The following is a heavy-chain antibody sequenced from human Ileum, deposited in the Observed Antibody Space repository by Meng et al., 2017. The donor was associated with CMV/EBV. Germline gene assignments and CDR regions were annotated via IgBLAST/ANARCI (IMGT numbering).Heavy chain of an antibody. V-gene: IGHV1-69*04. CDR3: ASDVNGSSYASDS. Sequence: SVKVSCKASGGTLSSYVISWVRQAPGQGREWMGRIIPIIGRPHHAQRFQDRVSITADKATSTVYMELRTLTSEDTAVYFCASDVNGSSYASDSWGQGTLVTVSS. CDR2: IIPIIGRP. D-gene: IGHD3-16*01. CDR1: GGTLSSYV. J-gene: IGHJ4*02.